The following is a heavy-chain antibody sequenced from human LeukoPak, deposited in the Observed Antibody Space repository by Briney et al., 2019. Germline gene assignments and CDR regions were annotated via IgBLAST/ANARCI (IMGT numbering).Heavy chain of an antibody. CDR3: AKSASYYYYYYYMDV. CDR2: ISYDGSHK. CDR1: GFTLSSYG. V-gene: IGHV3-30*18. Sequence: GSLRPSCAAPGFTLSSYGMHWVRQAPGKGLEWVAVISYDGSHKYYTDSVKGRFAISRDNSKNTLYLQMNSLRAEDTAVYYCAKSASYYYYYYYMDVWGKGTTVTVSS. J-gene: IGHJ6*03.